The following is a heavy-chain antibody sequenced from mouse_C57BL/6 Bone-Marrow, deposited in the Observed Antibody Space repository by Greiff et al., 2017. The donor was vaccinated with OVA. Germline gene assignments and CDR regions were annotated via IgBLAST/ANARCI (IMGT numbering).Heavy chain of an antibody. Sequence: EVQLVESGGDLVKPGGSLKLSCAASGFTFSSYGMSWVRQTPDKRLEWVATISSGGSYTYYPDSVKGRFTISRDNAKNTLYLQMISLKSEDTAMYYCARHCREYYDYDLWFAYWGQGTLVTVSA. CDR2: ISSGGSYT. D-gene: IGHD2-4*01. CDR1: GFTFSSYG. J-gene: IGHJ3*01. V-gene: IGHV5-6*01. CDR3: ARHCREYYDYDLWFAY.